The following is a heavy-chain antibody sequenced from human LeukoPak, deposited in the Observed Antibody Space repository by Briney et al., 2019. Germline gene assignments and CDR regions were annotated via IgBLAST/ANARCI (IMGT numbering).Heavy chain of an antibody. D-gene: IGHD3-22*01. Sequence: SETLSLTCTVSGGSVSSGSYYWSWIRQPPGKGLEWIGYIYYSGSTNYNPSLKSRVTISVDMSKNQFSLKLSSVTAADTAVYYCARDPSYHDYYDSSGYYDYWGQGTLVTVSS. CDR1: GGSVSSGSYY. CDR2: IYYSGST. V-gene: IGHV4-61*01. J-gene: IGHJ4*02. CDR3: ARDPSYHDYYDSSGYYDY.